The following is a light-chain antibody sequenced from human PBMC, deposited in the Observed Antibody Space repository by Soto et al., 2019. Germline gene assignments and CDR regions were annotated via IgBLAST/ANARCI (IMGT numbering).Light chain of an antibody. CDR1: QSVSSSY. V-gene: IGKV3-20*01. CDR3: QQYGSSYT. Sequence: EIVLTQSPGTLSVSPGERATLSCRASQSVSSSYLAWYQQKPGQAPRLLMYGAASRATGIPDRFGGSGSGTDFTLTISRLEPEDFAVYYCQQYGSSYTFGQGTKLEIK. CDR2: GAA. J-gene: IGKJ2*01.